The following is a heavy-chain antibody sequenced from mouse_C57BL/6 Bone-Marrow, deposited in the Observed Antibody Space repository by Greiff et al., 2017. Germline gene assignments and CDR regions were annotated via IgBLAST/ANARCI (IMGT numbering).Heavy chain of an antibody. CDR1: GFTFSSYG. CDR2: ISSGGSYT. CDR3: ARQGVYYGYDGVAY. D-gene: IGHD2-2*01. Sequence: EVKLMESGGDLVKPGGSLKLSCAASGFTFSSYGMSWVRQTPDKRLEWVATISSGGSYTYYPDSVKGRFTISRDNAKNTLYLQMSRLKSEDTAMYYCARQGVYYGYDGVAYWGQGTLVTVSA. V-gene: IGHV5-6*01. J-gene: IGHJ3*01.